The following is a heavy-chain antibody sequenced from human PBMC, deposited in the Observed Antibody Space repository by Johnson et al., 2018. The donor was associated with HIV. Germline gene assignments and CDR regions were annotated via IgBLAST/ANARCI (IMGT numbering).Heavy chain of an antibody. CDR2: TTYDGTNK. J-gene: IGHJ3*02. CDR3: AKDVYGGNLEPFDAFDI. D-gene: IGHD4-23*01. CDR1: GFSFSSYP. V-gene: IGHV3-30*04. Sequence: QVQLVESGGGVVQPGRSLRLSCAASGFSFSSYPMHWVRQAPGKGLEWVAVTTYDGTNKYYADSVKGRFTISRDNSKNTLYLQMNRLRAEDTAVYYCAKDVYGGNLEPFDAFDIWGQGTMVTVSS.